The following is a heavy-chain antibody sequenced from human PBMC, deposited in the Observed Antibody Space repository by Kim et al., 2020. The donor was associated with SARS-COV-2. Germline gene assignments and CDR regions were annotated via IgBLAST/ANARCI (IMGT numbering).Heavy chain of an antibody. CDR3: ASWQWLVTHWFDP. J-gene: IGHJ5*02. CDR1: GGSISSSSYY. D-gene: IGHD6-19*01. CDR2: IYYSGST. V-gene: IGHV4-39*01. Sequence: SETLSLTCTVSGGSISSSSYYWGWIRQPPGKGLEWIGSIYYSGSTYYNPSLKSRVTISVDTSKNQFSLKLSAVTDADTAVYYCASWQWLVTHWFDPWGQGTLVTVSS.